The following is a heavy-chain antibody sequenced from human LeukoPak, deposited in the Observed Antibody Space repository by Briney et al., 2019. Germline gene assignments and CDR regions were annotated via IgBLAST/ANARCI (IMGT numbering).Heavy chain of an antibody. CDR1: SGSMRNYY. CDR3: ARTMVRGVIGGYYYYYYMDV. Sequence: PSETLSLTCTVSSGSMRNYYWSWIRQPPGKGLDWIGNVYYTGTTDYNSSLKSRVTISLDTSKNQFSLNLRSVTAADTGVYYCARTMVRGVIGGYYYYYYMDVWGKGTTVTVSS. CDR2: VYYTGTT. J-gene: IGHJ6*03. V-gene: IGHV4-59*01. D-gene: IGHD3-10*01.